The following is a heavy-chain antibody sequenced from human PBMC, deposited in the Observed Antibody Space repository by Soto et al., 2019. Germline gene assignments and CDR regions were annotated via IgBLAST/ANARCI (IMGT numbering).Heavy chain of an antibody. CDR3: ARWVSDYYDSSGYVDY. J-gene: IGHJ4*02. CDR2: IYSGGST. V-gene: IGHV3-53*01. Sequence: VGSLRLSCAASWFTVSSNYMSWVRQAPGKGLEWVSVIYSGGSTYYADSVKGRFTISRDNSKNTLYLQMNSLRAEDTAVYYCARWVSDYYDSSGYVDYWGQGTLVTVSS. D-gene: IGHD3-22*01. CDR1: WFTVSSNY.